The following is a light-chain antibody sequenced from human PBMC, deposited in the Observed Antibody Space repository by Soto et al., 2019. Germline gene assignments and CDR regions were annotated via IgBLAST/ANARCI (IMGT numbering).Light chain of an antibody. V-gene: IGKV1-33*01. J-gene: IGKJ3*01. CDR1: QDISNY. CDR3: QQYDNLPRRFT. CDR2: DAS. Sequence: SPSSLSASVGDRVTITCQASQDISNYLNWYQQKPGKAPKLLIYDASNLETGVPSRFSGSGSGTDFTFTISSLQPEDIATYYCQQYDNLPRRFTFGPGTKVDIK.